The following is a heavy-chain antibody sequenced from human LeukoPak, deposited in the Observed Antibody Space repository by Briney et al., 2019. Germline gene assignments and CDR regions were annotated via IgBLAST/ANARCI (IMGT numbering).Heavy chain of an antibody. CDR3: ACMGVRGSYYYGMDV. D-gene: IGHD3-10*01. J-gene: IGHJ6*02. Sequence: ASVKVSCKVSGYTLTELSMHRVRQAPGKGLEWMGGFDPEDGETIYAQKFQGRVTMTRNTSISTAYMELSSLRSEDTAVYYCACMGVRGSYYYGMDVWGQGTTVTVSS. V-gene: IGHV1-24*01. CDR1: GYTLTELS. CDR2: FDPEDGET.